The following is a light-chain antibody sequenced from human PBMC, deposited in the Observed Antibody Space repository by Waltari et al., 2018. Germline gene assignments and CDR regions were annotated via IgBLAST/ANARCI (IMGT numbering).Light chain of an antibody. CDR1: SSDVGGYNR. CDR2: EVS. V-gene: IGLV2-18*02. Sequence: QSALTQPPSVSGSPGQSVTISCTGTSSDVGGYNRVSWYQQPPGTAPKLMIYEVSNRPSGVPGRFSGSKSGNTASLTISGLQAEDEADYYCNSYKTGSSYVFGTGTKVTVL. CDR3: NSYKTGSSYV. J-gene: IGLJ1*01.